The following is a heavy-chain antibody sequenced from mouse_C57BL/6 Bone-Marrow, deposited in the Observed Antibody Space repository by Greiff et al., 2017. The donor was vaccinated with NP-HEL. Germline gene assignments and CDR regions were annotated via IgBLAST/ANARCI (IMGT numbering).Heavy chain of an antibody. J-gene: IGHJ3*01. V-gene: IGHV1-69*01. CDR1: GYTFTSYW. D-gene: IGHD2-3*01. Sequence: QVQLQQPGAELVMPGASVKLSCKASGYTFTSYWMHWVKQRPAQGLEWIGEIDPSDSYTNYNQKFKGKSTLTVDKSSSTAYMQLSSLTSEDSAVYYCARGWLLPFAYWGQGTLVTVSA. CDR3: ARGWLLPFAY. CDR2: IDPSDSYT.